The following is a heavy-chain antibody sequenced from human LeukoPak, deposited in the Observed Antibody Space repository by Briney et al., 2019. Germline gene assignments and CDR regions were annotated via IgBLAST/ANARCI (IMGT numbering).Heavy chain of an antibody. CDR2: IIPIFSTA. J-gene: IGHJ3*02. Sequence: SVKVSCKASGGAFSSYAISWVRQAPGQGVEWMGGIIPIFSTANYAQKFQGRVTITADESTSTAYMELSSLRSEDTAVYYCARHQRFRYCSSTSCPDAFDIWGQGTMVTVSS. D-gene: IGHD2-2*01. CDR1: GGAFSSYA. CDR3: ARHQRFRYCSSTSCPDAFDI. V-gene: IGHV1-69*13.